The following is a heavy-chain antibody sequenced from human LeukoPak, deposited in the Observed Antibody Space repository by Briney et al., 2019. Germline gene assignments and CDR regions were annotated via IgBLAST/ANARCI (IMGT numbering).Heavy chain of an antibody. Sequence: PSETLSLTCTDSGGSSSGGVYYWTWIRQHPGKGLEWIGYIYYSGSTYYNPSLKSRVNISVDTSKNQFSLKLSSVTAADTAVYYCARDSGDWFDPWGQGTLVTVSS. CDR3: ARDSGDWFDP. CDR2: IYYSGST. J-gene: IGHJ5*02. CDR1: GGSSSGGVYY. V-gene: IGHV4-31*03.